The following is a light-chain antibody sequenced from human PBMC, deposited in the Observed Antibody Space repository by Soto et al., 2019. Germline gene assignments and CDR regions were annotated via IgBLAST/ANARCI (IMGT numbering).Light chain of an antibody. CDR3: GTWDSSLSSVI. CDR2: DNN. CDR1: SSNIENNY. J-gene: IGLJ2*01. Sequence: QSVLTQPPSVSAAPGQKVTISCSGSSSNIENNYVSWYQQLPGAAPRLLIYDNNRRPSGIPDRFSGSKSGTSATLGITGLQTGDEADYYCGTWDSSLSSVIFGGGTKLTVL. V-gene: IGLV1-51*01.